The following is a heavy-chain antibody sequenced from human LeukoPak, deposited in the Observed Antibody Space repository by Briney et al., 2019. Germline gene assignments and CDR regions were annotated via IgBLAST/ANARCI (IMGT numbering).Heavy chain of an antibody. CDR2: ISAYNGNT. CDR3: ARGSGSYYKGPGGFDY. V-gene: IGHV1-18*01. Sequence: ASVKVSCKASGYTFTSYGISWVRQAPGQGLEWMGWISAYNGNTNYAQKLQGRVTMTTDTSTSTAYMELRGLRSDDTAVYYCARGSGSYYKGPGGFDYWGQGTLVTVSS. J-gene: IGHJ4*02. D-gene: IGHD3-10*01. CDR1: GYTFTSYG.